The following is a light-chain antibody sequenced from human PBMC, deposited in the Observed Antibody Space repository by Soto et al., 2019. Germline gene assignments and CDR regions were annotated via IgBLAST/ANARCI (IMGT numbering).Light chain of an antibody. V-gene: IGLV2-23*02. CDR1: NSDVGSYNL. CDR3: FSYAGDSVYV. CDR2: EVT. Sequence: QSVLTQPASVSGSPRQSITISCTGTNSDVGSYNLVSWFQQHPCKAPKLVIYEVTKRPSVVSDRFSGSKSGNTASLTISGLQAEDEADYYCFSYAGDSVYVFGTGTKVTVL. J-gene: IGLJ1*01.